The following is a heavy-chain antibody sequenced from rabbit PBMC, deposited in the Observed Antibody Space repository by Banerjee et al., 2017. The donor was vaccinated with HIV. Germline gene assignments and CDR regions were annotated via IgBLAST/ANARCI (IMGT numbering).Heavy chain of an antibody. D-gene: IGHD8-1*01. CDR3: ARDPGYTYYFNL. CDR1: GIDFSSSYW. V-gene: IGHV1S45*01. Sequence: QQQLEESGGGLVKPGGTLTLTCTASGIDFSSSYWICWVRQAPGKGLEWIACIDTSSGSPYYAGWAKGRFTISKASSTTVTLQMTSLTAADAATYFCARDPGYTYYFNLWGPGTLVTVS. J-gene: IGHJ4*01. CDR2: IDTSSGSP.